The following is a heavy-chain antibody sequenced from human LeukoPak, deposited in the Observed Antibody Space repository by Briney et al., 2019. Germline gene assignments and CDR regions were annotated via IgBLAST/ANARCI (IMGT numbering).Heavy chain of an antibody. D-gene: IGHD4-17*01. CDR1: GYTFTGYY. CDR2: INPNSGGT. Sequence: ASVKVSCKASGYTFTGYYMHWVRQAPGQGLEWMGWINPNSGGTNYAQKFQGRVTMTRDTSISTAYMELSRLRSDDTAVYYCARVAATVTTWVPHMDVWGKGTTVTISS. CDR3: ARVAATVTTWVPHMDV. J-gene: IGHJ6*03. V-gene: IGHV1-2*02.